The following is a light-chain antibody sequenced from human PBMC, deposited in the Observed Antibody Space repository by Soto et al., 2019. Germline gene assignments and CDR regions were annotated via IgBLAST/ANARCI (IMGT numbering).Light chain of an antibody. V-gene: IGKV1-5*03. Sequence: DIQMTQSPSTLSASVGDRVSITCRASQSISSWLAWYHQKPGKAPKLLIYEASRLESGVPSRFSGSESGTEFTLTISSLQPDDFATYYCQQYNSYSRTFGQGTKVEI. CDR2: EAS. CDR3: QQYNSYSRT. CDR1: QSISSW. J-gene: IGKJ1*01.